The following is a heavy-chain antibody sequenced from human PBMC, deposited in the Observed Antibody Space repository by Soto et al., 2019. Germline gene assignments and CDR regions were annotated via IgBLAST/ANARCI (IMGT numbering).Heavy chain of an antibody. CDR2: IYVTGAV. V-gene: IGHV4-31*03. Sequence: SETLSLACSVSGAALNSGNYYWSWIRQVPGKGLEWIGHIYVTGAVDYNPSLRDRITISQDTSERQFSLNLRLVTAADTAVYYCARLRIATNNYKWFDPWGQGTLVTVSS. CDR1: GAALNSGNYY. D-gene: IGHD2-21*01. CDR3: ARLRIATNNYKWFDP. J-gene: IGHJ5*02.